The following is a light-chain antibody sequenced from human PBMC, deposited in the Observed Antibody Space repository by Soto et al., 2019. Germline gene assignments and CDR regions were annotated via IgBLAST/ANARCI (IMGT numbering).Light chain of an antibody. V-gene: IGKV3-20*01. CDR3: QQYWGALF. Sequence: ETVLPRSXGKLSFSTGDXXXXXVXASKSVSSSYLAWYKQXPGQAPSLLSYGAXSRATGIPDRFSGSGFGTDFTLNISRLQPEEIAVYSGQQYWGALFFGGGTKGDIK. J-gene: IGKJ4*01. CDR1: KSVSSSY. CDR2: GAX.